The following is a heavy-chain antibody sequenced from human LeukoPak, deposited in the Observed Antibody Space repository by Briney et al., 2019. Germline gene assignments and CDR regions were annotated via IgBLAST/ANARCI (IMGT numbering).Heavy chain of an antibody. Sequence: SETLSLTCTVSGGSLSSGDYYWSWIRQPPGKGLEWIGYIYYSGSTYYNPSLKSRVTISVVTSKNQFSLKLSSVTAADTAVYYCARGQLWLDYWGQGTLVTVSS. J-gene: IGHJ4*02. CDR1: GGSLSSGDYY. D-gene: IGHD5-18*01. CDR2: IYYSGST. V-gene: IGHV4-30-4*08. CDR3: ARGQLWLDY.